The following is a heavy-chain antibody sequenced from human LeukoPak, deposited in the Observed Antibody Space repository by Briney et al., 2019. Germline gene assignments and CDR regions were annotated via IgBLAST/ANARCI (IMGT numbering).Heavy chain of an antibody. Sequence: PGRSLRLSCAASGFTFSSYAMHWVRQAPGKGLEWVAVISYDGSNKYYADSVKGRFTISRDNSKNTLYLQMNSLRAEDTAVYYCARWGPEGYYDSSGYYYLRDDYYYYGMDVWGQGTTVTVSS. CDR1: GFTFSSYA. J-gene: IGHJ6*02. V-gene: IGHV3-30-3*01. D-gene: IGHD3-22*01. CDR3: ARWGPEGYYDSSGYYYLRDDYYYYGMDV. CDR2: ISYDGSNK.